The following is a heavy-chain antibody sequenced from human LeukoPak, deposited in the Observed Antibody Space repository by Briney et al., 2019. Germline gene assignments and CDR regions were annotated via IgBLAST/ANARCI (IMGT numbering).Heavy chain of an antibody. V-gene: IGHV3-21*01. Sequence: GGSLRLSCAASGFTLSSYSMNWVRQAPGKGLEWVSSISSSSSYIYYADSVKGRFTIPRDNAKNSLYLQMNSLRAEDTAVYYCARVEYSSSSGYYFDYWGQGTLVTVSS. J-gene: IGHJ4*02. CDR3: ARVEYSSSSGYYFDY. CDR2: ISSSSSYI. CDR1: GFTLSSYS. D-gene: IGHD6-6*01.